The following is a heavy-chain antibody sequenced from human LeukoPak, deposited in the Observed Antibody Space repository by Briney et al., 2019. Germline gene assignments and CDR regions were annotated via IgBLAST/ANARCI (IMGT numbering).Heavy chain of an antibody. CDR3: ARGMVRGATPSAFDI. V-gene: IGHV1-2*02. Sequence: GASVKVSCKASGYTFTGYYMHWVRQAPGQGLEWMGWINPNSGGTNYAQKFQGRVTMTRDTSISTAYMELSRLRSDDTAVYYCARGMVRGATPSAFDIWGQGTMVTVSS. CDR1: GYTFTGYY. D-gene: IGHD3-10*01. CDR2: INPNSGGT. J-gene: IGHJ3*02.